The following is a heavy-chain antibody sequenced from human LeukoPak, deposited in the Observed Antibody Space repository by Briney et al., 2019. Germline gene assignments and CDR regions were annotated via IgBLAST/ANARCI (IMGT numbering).Heavy chain of an antibody. D-gene: IGHD2-2*01. Sequence: GSLRLSCAASGFTFSSYSMNWVRQPPGKGLEWIGEINHSGSTNYNPSLKSRVTISVDTSKNQFSLKLSSVTAADTAVYYCAREDIVVVPAALPNWFDPWGQGTLVTVSS. J-gene: IGHJ5*02. CDR1: GFTFSSYS. CDR2: INHSGST. CDR3: AREDIVVVPAALPNWFDP. V-gene: IGHV4-34*01.